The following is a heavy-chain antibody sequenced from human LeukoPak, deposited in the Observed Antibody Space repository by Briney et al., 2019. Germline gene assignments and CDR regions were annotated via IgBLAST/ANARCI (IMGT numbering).Heavy chain of an antibody. CDR2: MNPNSGNT. J-gene: IGHJ4*02. V-gene: IGHV1-8*03. CDR3: ARGATRRLGPARY. Sequence: GASVKVSCKASGYTFTSYDINWVRQATGQGLEWMGWMNPNSGNTGYAQKFQGRVTITRNTSISIAYVELSSLRSEDTAVYYCARGATRRLGPARYWGQGTLVTVSS. D-gene: IGHD1-1*01. CDR1: GYTFTSYD.